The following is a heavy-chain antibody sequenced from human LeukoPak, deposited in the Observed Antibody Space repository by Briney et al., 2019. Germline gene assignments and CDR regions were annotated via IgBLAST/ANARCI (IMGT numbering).Heavy chain of an antibody. CDR2: IYTSGST. CDR3: ARDNPYDILTGYLEGFFTN. D-gene: IGHD3-9*01. V-gene: IGHV4-61*02. J-gene: IGHJ4*02. CDR1: GGSISGGSYY. Sequence: SQTLSLTCTVSGGSISGGSYYWSWIRQPAGKGLEWIGRIYTSGSTNYNPSLKSRVTMSVDTSKNQFSLKLSSVTAADTAVYYCARDNPYDILTGYLEGFFTNWGQGTLVTVSS.